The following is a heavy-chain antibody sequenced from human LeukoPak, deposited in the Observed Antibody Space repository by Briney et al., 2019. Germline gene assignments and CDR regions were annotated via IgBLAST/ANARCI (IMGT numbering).Heavy chain of an antibody. J-gene: IGHJ4*02. CDR3: ASDANPYYFDY. CDR2: IYYSGST. Sequence: SETPSLTCTVSGGSISSSSYYWGWIRQPPGKGLEWIGSIYYSGSTYYNPSLKSRVTISVDTSKNQFSLKLSSVTAADTAVYYCASDANPYYFDYWGQGTLVTVSS. V-gene: IGHV4-39*07. CDR1: GGSISSSSYY.